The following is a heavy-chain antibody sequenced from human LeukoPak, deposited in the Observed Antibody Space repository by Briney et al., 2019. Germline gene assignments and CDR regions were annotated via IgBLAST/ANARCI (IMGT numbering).Heavy chain of an antibody. Sequence: GGSLRLSCAASGFTFSSYAMHWVRQAPGKGLEWVAVISYDGSNKYYADSVKGRFTISRDNSKNTLYLQMNSLRAEDTAVYYCARAELGTFDYWGQGTLVTVSS. V-gene: IGHV3-30-3*01. CDR3: ARAELGTFDY. D-gene: IGHD7-27*01. CDR2: ISYDGSNK. CDR1: GFTFSSYA. J-gene: IGHJ4*02.